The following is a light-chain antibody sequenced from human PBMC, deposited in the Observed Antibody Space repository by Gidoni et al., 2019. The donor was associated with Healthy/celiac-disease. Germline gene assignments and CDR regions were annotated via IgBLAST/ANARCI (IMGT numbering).Light chain of an antibody. CDR2: GAS. CDR3: QQYGSSPRFT. CDR1: QSVSSSY. J-gene: IGKJ3*01. V-gene: IGKV3-20*01. Sequence: EIVLTQSPGTLSLSPWERATLSCRASQSVSSSYLAWYQQKPGQAPRLLIYGASSRATGIPDRFSGSGSGTDFTLTISRLEPEDFAVYYCQQYGSSPRFTFGPGTKVDIK.